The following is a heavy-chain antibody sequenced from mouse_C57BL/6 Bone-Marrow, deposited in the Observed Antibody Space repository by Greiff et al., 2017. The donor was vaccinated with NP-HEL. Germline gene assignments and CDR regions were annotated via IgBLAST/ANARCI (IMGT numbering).Heavy chain of an antibody. CDR2: ISSDSSTI. CDR3: ARTLLPLYFDY. D-gene: IGHD1-1*01. V-gene: IGHV5-17*01. Sequence: EVQLVESGGGLVQPGGSLKLSCAASGFTFSDYGMHWVRQAPEKGLEWVAYISSDSSTIYYADTVKGRFIISRDNAKNNLYLQMASLRSEDTAMYYCARTLLPLYFDYWGQGTTLTVSS. J-gene: IGHJ2*01. CDR1: GFTFSDYG.